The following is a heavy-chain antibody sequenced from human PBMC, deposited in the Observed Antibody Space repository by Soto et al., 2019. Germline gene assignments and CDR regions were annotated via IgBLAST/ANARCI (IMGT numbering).Heavy chain of an antibody. CDR1: GVSVRSYT. D-gene: IGHD2-21*02. J-gene: IGHJ4*02. CDR3: ARDGMTTGDT. Sequence: QLQLQESGPGQVRPSETLSLTCIVSGVSVRSYTWSWVRQPANKGLEWIGRVFSSVSATYNPSLKSRVTITMDTAENRISLKLDSVTAADAGVYYCARDGMTTGDTWGPGTAVTVSS. V-gene: IGHV4-4*07. CDR2: VFSSVSA.